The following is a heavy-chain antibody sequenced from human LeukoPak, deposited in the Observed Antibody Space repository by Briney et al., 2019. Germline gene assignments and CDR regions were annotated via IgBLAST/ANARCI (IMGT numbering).Heavy chain of an antibody. Sequence: GGSLRLSCAASGFTFSSYGMHWVRQAPGKGLEWVAVISYDGSNKYYADSVKGRFTISRDNSKYTLYLQMNSLRAEDTAVYYCATNDFWSAWGQGTLVTVSS. V-gene: IGHV3-30*03. D-gene: IGHD3-3*01. CDR2: ISYDGSNK. CDR1: GFTFSSYG. J-gene: IGHJ5*02. CDR3: ATNDFWSA.